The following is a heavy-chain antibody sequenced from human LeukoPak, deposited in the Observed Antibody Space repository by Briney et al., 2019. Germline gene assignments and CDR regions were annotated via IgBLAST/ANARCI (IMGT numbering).Heavy chain of an antibody. D-gene: IGHD4/OR15-4a*01. J-gene: IGHJ4*02. V-gene: IGHV3-23*01. CDR3: ARRAGAYSHPYDY. Sequence: PGGSLRLSCAASGFTFSSYAMSWVRRAPGKGLEWVSGISGGGVSTYSADSVKGRFTISRDNSKNTLYLQMNSLRAEDTAVYYCARRAGAYSHPYDYWGQGTLVTVSS. CDR1: GFTFSSYA. CDR2: ISGGGVST.